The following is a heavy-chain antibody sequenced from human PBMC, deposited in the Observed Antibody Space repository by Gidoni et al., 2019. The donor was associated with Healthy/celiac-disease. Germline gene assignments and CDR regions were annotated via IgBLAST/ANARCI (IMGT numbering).Heavy chain of an antibody. CDR1: GYTFTSYG. V-gene: IGHV1-18*01. Sequence: QVQLVQSGAEVKKPGASVKVSCKASGYTFTSYGISWVRQAPGQGLVWMGWISAYNGNTNYAQKLQGRVTMTTDTSTSTAYMELRSLRSDDTAVYYCARDSSGSTYYYYYGMDVWGQGTTVTVSS. CDR2: ISAYNGNT. J-gene: IGHJ6*02. CDR3: ARDSSGSTYYYYYGMDV. D-gene: IGHD3-10*01.